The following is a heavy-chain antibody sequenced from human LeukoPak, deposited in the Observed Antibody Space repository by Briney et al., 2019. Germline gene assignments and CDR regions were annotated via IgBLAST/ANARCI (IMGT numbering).Heavy chain of an antibody. CDR3: ATSMTVVVNDAFDI. V-gene: IGHV3-23*01. Sequence: GGSLRLSCAASGSTSSSYAMSWVRQAPGKGLEWVSAISGSGGSTYYAGSVKGRFTISRDNSKNTLYLQMNSLRAEDTAVYYCATSMTVVVNDAFDIWGQGTMVTVSS. CDR1: GSTSSSYA. CDR2: ISGSGGST. J-gene: IGHJ3*02. D-gene: IGHD3-22*01.